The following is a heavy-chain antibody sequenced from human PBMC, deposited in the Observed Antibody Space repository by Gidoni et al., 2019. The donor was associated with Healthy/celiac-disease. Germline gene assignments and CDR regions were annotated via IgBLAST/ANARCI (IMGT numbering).Heavy chain of an antibody. CDR2: ISYDGSNK. Sequence: QVQRVESGGGVVQHGRSLGLSGEASGFTFSSYGMDWFRQAPGKGLEWVAVISYDGSNKYYADAVKGRFTISRDNSTNTLYLQMNSLRAEDTAVYYCAKDLVVATFDYWSQ. CDR3: AKDLVVATFDY. J-gene: IGHJ4*02. V-gene: IGHV3-30*18. D-gene: IGHD1-26*01. CDR1: GFTFSSYG.